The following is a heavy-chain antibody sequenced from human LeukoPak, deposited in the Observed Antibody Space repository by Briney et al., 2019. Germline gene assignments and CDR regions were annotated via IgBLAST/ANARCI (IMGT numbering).Heavy chain of an antibody. D-gene: IGHD1-20*01. CDR2: IIPIFGTA. CDR3: ARDDPMSYNWNDDYAFDI. V-gene: IGHV1-69*06. J-gene: IGHJ3*02. Sequence: ASVKVSCKASGGTFSSYAISWVRQAPGQGLEWMGGIIPIFGTANYAQKFQGRVTITADKSTSTAYMELSSLRSEDTAVYYCARDDPMSYNWNDDYAFDIWGQGTMVTVSS. CDR1: GGTFSSYA.